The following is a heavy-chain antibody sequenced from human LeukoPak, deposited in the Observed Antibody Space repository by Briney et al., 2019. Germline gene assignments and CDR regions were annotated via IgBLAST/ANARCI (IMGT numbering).Heavy chain of an antibody. J-gene: IGHJ4*02. CDR1: GGSISSCY. CDR2: IYTSGST. Sequence: SETLSLTCTVSGGSISSCYWSWIRQPAGKGLEWIGRIYTSGSTNYNPSLKSRVTMSVDTSKNQFSLKLSSVTAADTAVYYCASTKNYYYDSSGYSSFDYWGQGTLVTVSS. V-gene: IGHV4-4*07. D-gene: IGHD3-22*01. CDR3: ASTKNYYYDSSGYSSFDY.